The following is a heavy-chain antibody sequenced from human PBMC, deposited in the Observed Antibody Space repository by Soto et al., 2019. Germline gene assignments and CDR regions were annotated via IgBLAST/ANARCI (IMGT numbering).Heavy chain of an antibody. V-gene: IGHV4-4*02. CDR1: GDSISSVNW. CDR2: IYHTGIT. Sequence: AETLSLTCAVSGDSISSVNWWSWVRQSPGQGLEWIGDIYHTGITNYNPSLQSRVTISVDKFKNEFSLNLTSVTAADTAVYYCARSQGYVPIYSLDPWGQGTLVTFCS. J-gene: IGHJ5*02. D-gene: IGHD3-10*02. CDR3: ARSQGYVPIYSLDP.